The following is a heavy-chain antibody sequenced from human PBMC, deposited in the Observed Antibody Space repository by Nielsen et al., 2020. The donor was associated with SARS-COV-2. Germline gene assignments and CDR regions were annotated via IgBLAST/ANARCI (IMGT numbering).Heavy chain of an antibody. CDR3: ARRHIAAAGIDY. CDR1: GFTFDDYA. D-gene: IGHD6-13*01. CDR2: ISWNSGSI. Sequence: GGSLRLSCAASGFTFDDYAMHWVRQAPGKGLEWVSGISWNSGSIGYADSVKGRFTISRDNAKNSLYLQMNSLRAEDTALYYCARRHIAAAGIDYWGQGTLVTVSS. J-gene: IGHJ4*02. V-gene: IGHV3-9*01.